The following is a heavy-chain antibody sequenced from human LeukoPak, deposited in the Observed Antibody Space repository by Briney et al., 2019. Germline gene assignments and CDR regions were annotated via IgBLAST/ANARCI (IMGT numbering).Heavy chain of an antibody. V-gene: IGHV3-30*02. Sequence: GGSLRLSCAASGFTFSSYGMHWVRQAPGEGLEWVAFIRYDGSNKYYADSVKGRITISRDNSKNTLYLQMNSLRAEDTAVYYCAIPPLSGTGSSRPLAEMDVWGQGTTVTVSS. CDR3: AIPPLSGTGSSRPLAEMDV. D-gene: IGHD3-10*01. J-gene: IGHJ6*02. CDR2: IRYDGSNK. CDR1: GFTFSSYG.